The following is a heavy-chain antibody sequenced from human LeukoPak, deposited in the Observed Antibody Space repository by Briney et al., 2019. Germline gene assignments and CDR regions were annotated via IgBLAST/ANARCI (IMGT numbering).Heavy chain of an antibody. CDR2: INHSGST. V-gene: IGHV4-34*01. Sequence: SETLSLTCAVYGGSFSGYYWSWIRQPLGKGLEWIGEINHSGSTNYNPSLKSRVTISVDTSKNQFSLKLSSVTAADTAVYYCARLRYCTNGVCPWGQGTLVTVSS. J-gene: IGHJ5*02. CDR1: GGSFSGYY. CDR3: ARLRYCTNGVCP. D-gene: IGHD2-8*01.